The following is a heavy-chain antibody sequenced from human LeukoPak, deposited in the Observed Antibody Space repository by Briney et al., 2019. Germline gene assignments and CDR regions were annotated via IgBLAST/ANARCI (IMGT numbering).Heavy chain of an antibody. V-gene: IGHV4-4*07. Sequence: SETLSLTCTVSGGSISNYNWCWIRKPAGKGLGWIGRVYSTESTAYNPSLKSRVTMSVDTSKNQFSVKVNSVTAADTAVYYCARGLEVGADRALDYWGQGTLVTVSS. J-gene: IGHJ4*02. CDR3: ARGLEVGADRALDY. CDR2: VYSTEST. CDR1: GGSISNYN. D-gene: IGHD1-1*01.